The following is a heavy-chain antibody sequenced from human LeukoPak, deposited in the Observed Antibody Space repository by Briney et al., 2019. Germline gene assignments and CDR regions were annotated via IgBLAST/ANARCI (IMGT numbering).Heavy chain of an antibody. Sequence: PGGSLRLSCAASGFTFSSYSMNWVRQAPGKGLEWVSSISRSSDYTYYADSVKGRFTISRDYAKNSLYLQMNSLRAEDTAVYYCAVAGLSYWYFDLWGRGTLVTVSS. J-gene: IGHJ2*01. CDR3: AVAGLSYWYFDL. CDR1: GFTFSSYS. V-gene: IGHV3-21*01. D-gene: IGHD6-19*01. CDR2: ISRSSDYT.